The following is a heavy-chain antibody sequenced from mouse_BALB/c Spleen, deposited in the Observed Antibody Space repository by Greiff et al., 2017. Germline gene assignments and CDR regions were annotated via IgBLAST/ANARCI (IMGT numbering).Heavy chain of an antibody. CDR2: IDPANGNT. Sequence: VQLKQSGAELVKPGASVKLSCTASGFNIKDTYMHWVKQRPEQGLEWIGRIDPANGNTKYDPKFQGKATITADTSSNTAYLQLSSLTSEDTAVYYCARIAPSYWYFDVWGAGTTVTVSS. V-gene: IGHV14-3*02. J-gene: IGHJ1*01. CDR1: GFNIKDTY. CDR3: ARIAPSYWYFDV. D-gene: IGHD2-10*02.